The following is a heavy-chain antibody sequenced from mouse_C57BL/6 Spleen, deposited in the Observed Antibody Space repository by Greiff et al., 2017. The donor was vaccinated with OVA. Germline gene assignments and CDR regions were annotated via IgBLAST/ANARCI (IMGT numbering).Heavy chain of an antibody. CDR2: IDPSDSYT. J-gene: IGHJ2*01. CDR3: ARSGSSMITYFDY. V-gene: IGHV1-50*01. D-gene: IGHD2-4*01. CDR1: GYTFTSYW. Sequence: VKQSCKASGYTFTSYWMQWVKQRPGQGLEWIGEIDPSDSYTNYNQKFKGKATLTVDTSSSTAYMQLSSLTSEDSAVYYCARSGSSMITYFDYWGQGTTLTVSS.